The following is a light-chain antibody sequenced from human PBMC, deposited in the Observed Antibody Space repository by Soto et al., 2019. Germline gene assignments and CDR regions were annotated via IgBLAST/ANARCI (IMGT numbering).Light chain of an antibody. CDR1: QSISSN. Sequence: EIEMTQSPATLSGSAGERVTLSCRASQSISSNLAWYQQKPGQAPRLLIYSASTRATGIPARFSGSGSGTDFTLTISDLEPADFGLYYCQQRLNWPPGFGQGTKVDIK. J-gene: IGKJ1*01. CDR3: QQRLNWPPG. V-gene: IGKV3-15*01. CDR2: SAS.